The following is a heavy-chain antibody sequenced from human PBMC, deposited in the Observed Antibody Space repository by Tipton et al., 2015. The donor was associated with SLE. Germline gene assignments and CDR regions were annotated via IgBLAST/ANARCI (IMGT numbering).Heavy chain of an antibody. V-gene: IGHV4-61*02. CDR2: IYRSGTT. CDR1: VTSIKSGDYY. CDR3: ARDAGGYCSSISCQSWGTNAFDV. J-gene: IGHJ3*01. Sequence: TLSLTCTVSVTSIKSGDYYWSWIRQPAGKGLEWIGRIYRSGTTKYNPSLQSRVTISVDTSKNQFSLELTSVTAADTAMYYCARDAGGYCSSISCQSWGTNAFDVWGQGTMVTVSS. D-gene: IGHD2-2*01.